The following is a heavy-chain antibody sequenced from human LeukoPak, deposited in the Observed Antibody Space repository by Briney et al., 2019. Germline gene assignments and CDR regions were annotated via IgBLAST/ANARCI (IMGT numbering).Heavy chain of an antibody. CDR3: ARSKGYGTLRYYFDY. Sequence: KTSETLSLTCTVSGGSISSYYWSWIRQPPGKGLEWIGYIYYSGSTNYNPSLKSRVTISVDTSKNQFSLKLSSVTAADTAVYYCARSKGYGTLRYYFDYWGQGTLVTVSS. D-gene: IGHD5-18*01. CDR2: IYYSGST. J-gene: IGHJ4*02. CDR1: GGSISSYY. V-gene: IGHV4-59*01.